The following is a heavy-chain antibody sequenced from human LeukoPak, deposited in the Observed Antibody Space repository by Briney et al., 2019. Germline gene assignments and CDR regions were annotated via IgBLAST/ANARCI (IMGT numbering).Heavy chain of an antibody. V-gene: IGHV3-33*01. Sequence: GGSLRLSCAASGFTFSSYGMHWVRQAPGKGLEWVAVIWYAGSNKYYADSVKGRFTISRDNSKNTLYLQMNSLRAEDTAVYYCARKRDSGSYNWFDPWGQGTLVTVSS. J-gene: IGHJ5*02. CDR2: IWYAGSNK. CDR3: ARKRDSGSYNWFDP. CDR1: GFTFSSYG. D-gene: IGHD1-26*01.